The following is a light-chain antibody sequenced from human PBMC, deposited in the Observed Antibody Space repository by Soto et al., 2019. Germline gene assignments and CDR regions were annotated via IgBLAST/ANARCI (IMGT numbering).Light chain of an antibody. CDR1: SSNLGSNP. Sequence: QSVLTQPPSASGTPGQRVSISCSGGSSNLGSNPVNWYLHLPGTAPKLLIYSNNQRPSGVPDRFSGSKSGTSASLAISGLRAEHEADYFCSAWDASICGPVFGGGTKLTVL. J-gene: IGLJ2*01. V-gene: IGLV1-44*01. CDR2: SNN. CDR3: SAWDASICGPV.